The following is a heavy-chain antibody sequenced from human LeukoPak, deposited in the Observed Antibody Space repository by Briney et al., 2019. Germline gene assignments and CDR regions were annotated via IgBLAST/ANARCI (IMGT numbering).Heavy chain of an antibody. D-gene: IGHD1-26*01. V-gene: IGHV5-51*01. CDR2: IYPGDSDT. J-gene: IGHJ4*02. CDR3: ARRSGSYYSFDY. CDR1: GYSFASFW. Sequence: GESLKISCKAYGYSFASFWIGWVRQMPGKGLEWMGIIYPGDSDTRYNPSFQGQVTISVDESLSTAYLQWSSLKASDTAMYYCARRSGSYYSFDYWGQGTLVTVSS.